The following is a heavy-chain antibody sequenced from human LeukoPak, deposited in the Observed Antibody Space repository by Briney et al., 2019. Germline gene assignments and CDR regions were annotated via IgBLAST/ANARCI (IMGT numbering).Heavy chain of an antibody. CDR1: GYTFTSYA. J-gene: IGHJ4*02. D-gene: IGHD6-13*01. CDR2: INAGNGNT. CDR3: VRGGIVGSSWFLFDY. V-gene: IGHV1-3*01. Sequence: ASVKVSCKASGYTFTSYAMHWVRQAPGQRLEWMGWINAGNGNTKYSQNFQGRVTMTRDTSTSTVYMDLSSLRSEDTAVYYCVRGGIVGSSWFLFDYWGQGTLVTVSS.